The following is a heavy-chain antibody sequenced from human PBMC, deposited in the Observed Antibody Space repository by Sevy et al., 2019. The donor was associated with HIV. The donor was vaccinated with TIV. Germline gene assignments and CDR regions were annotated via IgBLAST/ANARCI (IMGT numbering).Heavy chain of an antibody. J-gene: IGHJ6*02. D-gene: IGHD4-17*01. CDR3: ARPRANYVDHYFFYAMDV. CDR2: ISYDGSDK. CDR1: GFALSNYYA. Sequence: GGSLRLSCAASGFALSNYYAMHWVRQAPGKGLEWVALISYDGSDKYYADFVKGGFTISRDNFKNTLHLQMNSLATEGTAGYYCARPRANYVDHYFFYAMDVWGQGTTVTVSS. V-gene: IGHV3-30-3*01.